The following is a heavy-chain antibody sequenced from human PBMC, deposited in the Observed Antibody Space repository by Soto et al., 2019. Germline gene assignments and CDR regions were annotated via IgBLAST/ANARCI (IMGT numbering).Heavy chain of an antibody. CDR3: ARGYGDSNHYFDY. Sequence: QVQLQQWGAGLLKPSETLSLTCAVYGGSFSGYYWSWIRQPPGKGLEWIGEINHSGSTNYNPSLKSRVTISVDTSKNQFSLKLSSVTAADTAVYYCARGYGDSNHYFDYWGQGTLVTVSS. CDR1: GGSFSGYY. V-gene: IGHV4-34*01. D-gene: IGHD4-17*01. CDR2: INHSGST. J-gene: IGHJ4*02.